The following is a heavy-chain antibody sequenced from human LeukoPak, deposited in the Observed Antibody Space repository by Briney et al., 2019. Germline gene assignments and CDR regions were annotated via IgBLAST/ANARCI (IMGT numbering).Heavy chain of an antibody. CDR3: ARYSYGGEDWFDP. CDR1: GDSASSRHYY. Sequence: SETLSLXCTVSGDSASSRHYYWGWIRQPPGKGLEWIGSIYYSGIAYYNPSLKSRVAIFVDTSKNHFSLKLTSVTAADTAVYYCARYSYGGEDWFDPWGQGTLVTVSS. CDR2: IYYSGIA. J-gene: IGHJ5*02. V-gene: IGHV4-39*02. D-gene: IGHD5-18*01.